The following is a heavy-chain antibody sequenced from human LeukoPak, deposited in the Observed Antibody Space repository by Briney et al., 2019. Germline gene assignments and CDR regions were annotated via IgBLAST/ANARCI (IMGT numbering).Heavy chain of an antibody. CDR3: AKEGAAAAGLDY. Sequence: PGGSLRLSCAASAFTFSDYSMNWVRQAPGKGLEWVSAISGSGGSTYYADSVKGRFTISRDNSKNTLYLQMNSLRAEDTAVYYCAKEGAAAAGLDYWGQGTLVTVSS. J-gene: IGHJ4*02. CDR1: AFTFSDYS. V-gene: IGHV3-23*01. CDR2: ISGSGGST. D-gene: IGHD6-13*01.